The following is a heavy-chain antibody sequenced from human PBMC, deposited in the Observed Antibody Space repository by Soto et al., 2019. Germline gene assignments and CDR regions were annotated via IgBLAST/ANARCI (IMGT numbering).Heavy chain of an antibody. D-gene: IGHD3-3*01. CDR1: GFTFSNYG. Sequence: QVQLVESGGDVVQPWGSLRLSCSASGFTFSNYGMHWVRQTPGMGLEWIAVVWYDGSEKYYADSVKGRFAISRDNSKNTLFLQMIGLRVEDTAVYYCARSKLSGSPSQYFFYYGLDVWGQGTTVTVSS. V-gene: IGHV3-33*01. CDR2: VWYDGSEK. CDR3: ARSKLSGSPSQYFFYYGLDV. J-gene: IGHJ6*02.